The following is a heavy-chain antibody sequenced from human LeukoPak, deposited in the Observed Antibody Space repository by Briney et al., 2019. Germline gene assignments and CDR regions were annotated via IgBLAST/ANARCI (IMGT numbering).Heavy chain of an antibody. CDR3: AREKPPWFGELLPDY. Sequence: PGGSLRLSCAASGFTFSSYSMNWVRQAPGKGLEWVSYISSSSSTIYYADSVKGRFTISRDNAKNSLYLQMNSLRAEDTAVYYCAREKPPWFGELLPDYWGQGTLVTVSS. CDR1: GFTFSSYS. J-gene: IGHJ4*02. V-gene: IGHV3-48*01. CDR2: ISSSSSTI. D-gene: IGHD3-10*01.